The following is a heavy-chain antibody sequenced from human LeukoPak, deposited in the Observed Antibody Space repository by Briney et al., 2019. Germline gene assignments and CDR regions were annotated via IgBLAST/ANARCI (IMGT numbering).Heavy chain of an antibody. Sequence: TGGSLRLSCAASGFTFSSYGMHWVRQAPGKGLEWVAVIWYDGSNKYYADSGKGRFTISRDNSKSTVFLQMNSLRTEDTAVYYCAKSDCSSASCYTIDYWGQGILVTVSS. CDR2: IWYDGSNK. D-gene: IGHD2-2*02. CDR3: AKSDCSSASCYTIDY. CDR1: GFTFSSYG. V-gene: IGHV3-33*06. J-gene: IGHJ4*02.